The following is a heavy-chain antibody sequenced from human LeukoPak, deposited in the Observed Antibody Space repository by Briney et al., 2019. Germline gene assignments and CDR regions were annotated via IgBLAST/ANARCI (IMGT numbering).Heavy chain of an antibody. CDR1: GFTFSSYA. CDR3: ARVAVDADY. D-gene: IGHD6-19*01. J-gene: IGHJ4*02. Sequence: GGSLRLSCAASGFTFSSYAMHWVRQAPGKGLEWVAVISYDGSNKYYADSVKGRFTISRDNSKNTLYLQMNSLRAEDTAVYYCARVAVDADYWGQGTLVTVSS. V-gene: IGHV3-30*01. CDR2: ISYDGSNK.